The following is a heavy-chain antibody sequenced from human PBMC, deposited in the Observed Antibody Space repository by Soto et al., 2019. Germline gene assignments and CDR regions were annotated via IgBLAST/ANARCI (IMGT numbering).Heavy chain of an antibody. J-gene: IGHJ6*02. CDR2: ISNDGDNK. V-gene: IGHV3-30-3*01. CDR3: ARGTTTSAFSAMDV. Sequence: QVQLVESGGGVVQPGRSLRLSCAASGFTFSCHALNWVRQAPGKGLEWVAVISNDGDNKYIAESVKGRFTISRDNSKNTVSLQMNSLRTEDTAMYFCARGTTTSAFSAMDVWGQGTTVTVSS. D-gene: IGHD1-1*01. CDR1: GFTFSCHA.